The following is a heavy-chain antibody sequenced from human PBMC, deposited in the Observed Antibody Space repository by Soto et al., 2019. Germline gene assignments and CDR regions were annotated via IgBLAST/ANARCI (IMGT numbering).Heavy chain of an antibody. Sequence: PTETLSLTCTVSGGSISRGDYYWSWIRQPPGKGLEWIGYIYYSGSTYYNPSLKSRVTISVDTSKNQFSLKLSPVTAADTAVYYRARHRTLNSPTLLWKWFDPWAQGTLLSVSS. CDR3: ARHRTLNSPTLLWKWFDP. CDR2: IYYSGST. CDR1: GGSISRGDYY. D-gene: IGHD2-21*01. J-gene: IGHJ5*02. V-gene: IGHV4-30-4*01.